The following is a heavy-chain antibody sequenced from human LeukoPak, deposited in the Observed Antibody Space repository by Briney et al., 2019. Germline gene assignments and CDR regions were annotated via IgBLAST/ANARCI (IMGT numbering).Heavy chain of an antibody. Sequence: ASVKVSCKASGYTFTVYYMHWVRQAPGQGLEWMGWINPNSGGTNYAQKFQGRVTMTRDTSISTAYMELSRLRSDDTAVYYCARDGSITMVRGADMDVWGQGTTVTVSS. CDR1: GYTFTVYY. D-gene: IGHD3-10*01. J-gene: IGHJ6*02. CDR2: INPNSGGT. V-gene: IGHV1-2*02. CDR3: ARDGSITMVRGADMDV.